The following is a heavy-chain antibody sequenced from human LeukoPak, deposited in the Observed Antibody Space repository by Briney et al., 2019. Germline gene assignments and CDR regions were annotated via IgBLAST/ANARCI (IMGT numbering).Heavy chain of an antibody. CDR3: ARGDPNYDFWSGYPDY. CDR1: GGSISNYY. J-gene: IGHJ4*02. V-gene: IGHV4-59*08. Sequence: SETLSLTCTVSGGSISNYYWSWIRQPPGKGLEWIGYIYYSGSTKYNPSLKSRVTISVDTSNNQFSLKLSSVTAADAAVYYCARGDPNYDFWSGYPDYWGQGTLVTVSS. D-gene: IGHD3-3*01. CDR2: IYYSGST.